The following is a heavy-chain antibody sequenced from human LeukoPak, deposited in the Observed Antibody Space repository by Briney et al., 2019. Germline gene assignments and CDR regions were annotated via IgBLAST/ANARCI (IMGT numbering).Heavy chain of an antibody. D-gene: IGHD3-3*01. CDR1: GFTFSSYW. CDR3: AKDQYDTWSRRGNFDS. V-gene: IGHV3-74*01. J-gene: IGHJ4*02. Sequence: GGSLRLSCAVSGFTFSSYWMHWVRQAPGKGLVWVSRIDRDGSRINYADSVKGRFTISRDNGKNTLFLQMNSLRAEDAAVYYCAKDQYDTWSRRGNFDSWGQGTLVIVSS. CDR2: IDRDGSRI.